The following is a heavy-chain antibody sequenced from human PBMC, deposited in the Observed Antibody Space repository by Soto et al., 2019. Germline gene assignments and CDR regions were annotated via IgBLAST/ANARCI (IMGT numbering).Heavy chain of an antibody. CDR2: IWSEGSKR. V-gene: IGHV3-33*01. J-gene: IGHJ6*02. CDR3: SSDFSFGFSYVHYFYHGMDF. CDR1: GFTFSSHG. D-gene: IGHD5-18*01. Sequence: GGSLRLSCAASGFTFSSHGMHWVRLAPGKGLEWVAVIWSEGSKRFYADSVKGRFTISRDNSQNTLYLEVNGLRAEDTAVYFCSSDFSFGFSYVHYFYHGMDFWGQGTTVTVSS.